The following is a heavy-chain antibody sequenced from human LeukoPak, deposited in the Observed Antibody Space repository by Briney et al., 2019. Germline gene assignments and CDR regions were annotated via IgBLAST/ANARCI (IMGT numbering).Heavy chain of an antibody. V-gene: IGHV3-23*01. CDR1: GFTFGSYA. CDR3: AKSGYSYGRFDY. J-gene: IGHJ4*02. Sequence: PGGSLRLSCEASGFTFGSYAMGWVRRPPGKGREGVSAISGSGGSTYYADSVKGRFTISRDNSKNTLYLQMNSLRAEDTAVYYCAKSGYSYGRFDYWGQGTLVTVSS. CDR2: ISGSGGST. D-gene: IGHD5-18*01.